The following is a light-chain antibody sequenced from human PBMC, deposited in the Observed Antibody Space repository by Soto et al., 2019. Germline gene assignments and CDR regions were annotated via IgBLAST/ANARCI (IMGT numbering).Light chain of an antibody. CDR3: QQYNSYSWT. CDR2: DAY. Sequence: EVALTQSPVTLSLSPGERATLSCRASQSFRGLLAWYQQKPGQAPRLLIYDAYNRATGIPDRFSGSGSGTDFTLTISSLQPDDFATYYCQQYNSYSWTFGQGTKVDI. V-gene: IGKV3-11*01. J-gene: IGKJ1*01. CDR1: QSFRGL.